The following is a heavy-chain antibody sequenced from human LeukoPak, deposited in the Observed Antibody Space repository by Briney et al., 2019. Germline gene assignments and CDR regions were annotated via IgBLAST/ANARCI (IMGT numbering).Heavy chain of an antibody. Sequence: GGSLRLSCAASGFTFSSYGMHWVRQAPGKGLEWVAVIWYDGSNKYYADSVKGRFTISRDNSKNTLYLQMNSLRAEDTAVYYCARAGTTVTTLDWFDPWGQGTLVTVSS. CDR2: IWYDGSNK. D-gene: IGHD4-11*01. J-gene: IGHJ5*02. V-gene: IGHV3-33*08. CDR1: GFTFSSYG. CDR3: ARAGTTVTTLDWFDP.